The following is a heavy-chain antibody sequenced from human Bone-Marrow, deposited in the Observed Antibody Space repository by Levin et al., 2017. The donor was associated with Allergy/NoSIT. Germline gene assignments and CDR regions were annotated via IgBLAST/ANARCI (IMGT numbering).Heavy chain of an antibody. Sequence: SETLSLTCGVSGGSMSSGGYSWSWIRQPPGKGLEWIGYIYHNGVTSYNPSLMSRVTMSLDRSKNQLSLMLNSVTGADTAGDYWARRGNRVVPGVIGRTPPKDYYGMDVWGLGTTVIVSS. D-gene: IGHD3-10*01. J-gene: IGHJ6*02. CDR3: ARRGNRVVPGVIGRTPPKDYYGMDV. CDR2: IYHNGVT. V-gene: IGHV4-30-2*01. CDR1: GGSMSSGGYS.